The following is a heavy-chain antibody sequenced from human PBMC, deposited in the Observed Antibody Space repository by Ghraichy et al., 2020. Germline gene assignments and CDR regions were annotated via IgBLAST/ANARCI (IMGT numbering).Heavy chain of an antibody. J-gene: IGHJ6*03. D-gene: IGHD3-22*01. CDR3: ARGGDSSGYYYVRGDYYYMDV. V-gene: IGHV6-1*01. CDR1: GDSVSSNSAA. CDR2: TYYRSKWYN. Sequence: TLSLTCAISGDSVSSNSAAWNWIRQSPSRGLEWLGRTYYRSKWYNDYAVSVKSRITINPDTSKNQFSLQLNSVTPEDTAVYYCARGGDSSGYYYVRGDYYYMDVWGKGTTVTVSS.